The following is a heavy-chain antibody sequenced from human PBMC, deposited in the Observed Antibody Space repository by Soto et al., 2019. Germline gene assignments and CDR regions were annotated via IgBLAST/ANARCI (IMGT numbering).Heavy chain of an antibody. CDR2: ISAYNGNT. Sequence: ASGKVSCKASGYTFTNFGISWVRQAPGQGLEWMGWISAYNGNTNYAQNFQGRVTMTADTSTSTAYMELRSLRSDDTAVYYCARGQSIDYWGQGTLVTVSS. V-gene: IGHV1-18*01. CDR3: ARGQSIDY. CDR1: GYTFTNFG. D-gene: IGHD3-9*01. J-gene: IGHJ4*02.